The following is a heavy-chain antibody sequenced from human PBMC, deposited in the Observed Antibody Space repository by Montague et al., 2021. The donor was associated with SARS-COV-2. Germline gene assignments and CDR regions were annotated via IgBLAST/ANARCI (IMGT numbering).Heavy chain of an antibody. CDR1: EFTFRSYW. J-gene: IGHJ5*01. CDR2: INADGTTI. Sequence: SLRLSCAASEFTFRSYWMHWVRQAPGKGLVWVAGINADGTTIMYPDSVKGRFAISRDNAKNKLYLEMNGLRPEDSAVYYCVRSMVVVTARWFDSWGQGTLVTVSS. V-gene: IGHV3-74*03. D-gene: IGHD2-15*01. CDR3: VRSMVVVTARWFDS.